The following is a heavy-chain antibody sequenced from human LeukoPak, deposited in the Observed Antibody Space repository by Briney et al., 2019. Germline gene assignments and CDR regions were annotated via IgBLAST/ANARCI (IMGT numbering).Heavy chain of an antibody. V-gene: IGHV1-18*01. CDR1: GYTFTSYG. CDR2: ISAYNGNT. CDR3: ARSGSIAVAGTGFDY. Sequence: ASVKVSCKASGYTFTSYGISWVRQAPGQGLEWMGWISAYNGNTNYAQKLQGRVTMTTDTSTSTAYMELRSLRSDDTAMYYCARSGSIAVAGTGFDYWGQGTLVTVSS. J-gene: IGHJ4*02. D-gene: IGHD6-19*01.